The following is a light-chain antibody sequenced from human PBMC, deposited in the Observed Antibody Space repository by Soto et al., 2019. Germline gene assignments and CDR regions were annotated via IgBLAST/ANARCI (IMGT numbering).Light chain of an antibody. J-gene: IGKJ1*01. CDR2: GAS. CDR1: QDIRND. CDR3: LHDYSYPWT. Sequence: AIQMTQFPSALSASVRDRVTITFLASQDIRNDLGWYQQKPGKAPKLLIYGASSLQSGVPSRFSGSGSGTRFTLTISSLQPEDVATYYCLHDYSYPWTFGQGTKVDIK. V-gene: IGKV1-6*01.